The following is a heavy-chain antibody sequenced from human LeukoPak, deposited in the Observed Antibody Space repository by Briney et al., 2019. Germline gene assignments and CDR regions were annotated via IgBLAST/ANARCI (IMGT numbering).Heavy chain of an antibody. V-gene: IGHV3-7*01. CDR1: GFTSSRYW. D-gene: IGHD1-1*01. Sequence: PGGSLRPSCAASGFTSSRYWMTWVRQAPGKGLEWVANIKEDGSENSYVESVKGRLTICRDNGKNSLYLQLNSLRAEDTAVYFCARQRYSDYWGQGTLVTVSS. CDR3: ARQRYSDY. CDR2: IKEDGSEN. J-gene: IGHJ4*02.